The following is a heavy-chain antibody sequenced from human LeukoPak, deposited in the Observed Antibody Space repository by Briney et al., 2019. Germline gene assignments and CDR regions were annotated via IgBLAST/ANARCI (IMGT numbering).Heavy chain of an antibody. CDR3: TTKPNYYYMDV. V-gene: IGHV3-15*01. CDR1: GFTLSSYW. J-gene: IGHJ6*03. CDR2: IKSKTDGGTT. Sequence: GGSLRLSCAASGFTLSSYWMHWVRQAPGKGLEWVGRIKSKTDGGTTDYAAPVKGRFTISRDDSKNTLYLQMNSLKTEDTAVYYCTTKPNYYYMDVWGKGTTVTVSS.